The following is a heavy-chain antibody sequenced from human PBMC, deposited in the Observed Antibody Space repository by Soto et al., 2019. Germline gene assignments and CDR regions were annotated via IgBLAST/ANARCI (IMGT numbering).Heavy chain of an antibody. V-gene: IGHV4-34*01. CDR1: GGSLSGYY. Sequence: PSETLSLTXAVYGGSLSGYYWSWIRQPPGKGLEWIGEINHSGSTNYNPSLKSRVTISVDTSKNQFSLKVSSVTAADTAVYYCARGGQRGNSYGYYYYYDMDVWGQGTTVTVSS. D-gene: IGHD5-18*01. CDR2: INHSGST. J-gene: IGHJ6*02. CDR3: ARGGQRGNSYGYYYYYDMDV.